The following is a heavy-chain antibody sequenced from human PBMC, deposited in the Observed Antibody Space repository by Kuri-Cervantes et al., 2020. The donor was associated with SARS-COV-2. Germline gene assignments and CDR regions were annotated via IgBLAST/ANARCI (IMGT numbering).Heavy chain of an antibody. J-gene: IGHJ6*02. CDR1: GFTFDDYA. D-gene: IGHD3-3*01. V-gene: IGHV3-43*02. CDR2: ISGDGGST. CDR3: AREQGVADYDFLDV. Sequence: GESLKISCAASGFTFDDYAMHWVRQAPGKGLEWVSLISGDGGSTYYADSVKGRFTISRDNSKNSLYLQMNSLRAEDTALYHCAREQGVADYDFLDVWGQGTTVTVSS.